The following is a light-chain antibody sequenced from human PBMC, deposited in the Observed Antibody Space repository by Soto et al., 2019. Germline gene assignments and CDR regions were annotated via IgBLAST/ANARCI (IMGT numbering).Light chain of an antibody. CDR2: VAS. V-gene: IGKV1-5*03. CDR1: QSIRDS. Sequence: DIQMTQSPSTLSASVGDTVLITCRASQSIRDSLAWYQQVPGRSPKLLSYVASRLERGVPSRFSGIGSGKEFTLTIHSLQPDDFSTYYCQQYVRATWKFGPGTRVDI. CDR3: QQYVRATWK. J-gene: IGKJ1*01.